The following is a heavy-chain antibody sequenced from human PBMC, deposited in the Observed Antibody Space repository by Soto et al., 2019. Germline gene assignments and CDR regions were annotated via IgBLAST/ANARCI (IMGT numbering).Heavy chain of an antibody. Sequence: GGSLRLSCAASGFTVSSNYMSWVRQAPGKGLEWVSVIYSGGSTYYADSVKGRFTISRHNSKNTLYLQMNSLRAEDTAVYYCARSITMVRGEDAFDIWGQGTMVTVSS. D-gene: IGHD3-10*01. CDR2: IYSGGST. CDR1: GFTVSSNY. V-gene: IGHV3-53*04. CDR3: ARSITMVRGEDAFDI. J-gene: IGHJ3*02.